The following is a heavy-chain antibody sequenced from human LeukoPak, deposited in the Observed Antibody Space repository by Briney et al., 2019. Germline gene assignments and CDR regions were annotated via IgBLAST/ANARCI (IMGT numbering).Heavy chain of an antibody. Sequence: ASETLSLTCTVSGGSISSSNYYWGWIRQPQGKGLEWIGSIHYRGSTYYNPSIKSRFTISVDTSKNQFSLKLSSVTAADTAVYYCAGTLAEGYAFDIWGQGTMVTVSS. D-gene: IGHD1-1*01. J-gene: IGHJ3*02. CDR3: AGTLAEGYAFDI. CDR1: GGSISSSNYY. V-gene: IGHV4-39*01. CDR2: IHYRGST.